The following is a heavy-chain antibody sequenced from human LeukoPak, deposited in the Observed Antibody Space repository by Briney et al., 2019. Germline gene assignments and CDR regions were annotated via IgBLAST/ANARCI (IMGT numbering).Heavy chain of an antibody. CDR1: GFTVSGNY. CDR2: IYSGDST. Sequence: GGSLRLSCAASGFTVSGNYMSWVRHAPGKGLEWVSIIYSGDSTYYAASVKGRFTISRDNSKNPLYFQMNSLRAEDTAVYYCARVFWEKDGFIGAFDIWGQGTMVTVSS. V-gene: IGHV3-66*01. D-gene: IGHD3-3*01. J-gene: IGHJ3*02. CDR3: ARVFWEKDGFIGAFDI.